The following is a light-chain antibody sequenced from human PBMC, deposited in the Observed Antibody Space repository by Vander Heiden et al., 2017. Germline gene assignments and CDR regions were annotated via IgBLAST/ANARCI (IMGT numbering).Light chain of an antibody. CDR2: AVS. CDR1: NSDVGAYKY. V-gene: IGLV2-14*03. Sequence: QSALTQPASVSGSPGQSITISCTGTNSDVGAYKYVSWYQQHPGKAHKLIIYAVSNRPSGISSRFSGSKSGNTASLTISGLQTEDEADYYCTSYASRETYVFGTGTQVTVL. CDR3: TSYASRETYV. J-gene: IGLJ1*01.